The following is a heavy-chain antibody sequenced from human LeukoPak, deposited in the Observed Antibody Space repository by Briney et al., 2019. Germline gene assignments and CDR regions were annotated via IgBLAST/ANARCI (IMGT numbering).Heavy chain of an antibody. J-gene: IGHJ3*02. CDR1: GFTFSSYW. CDR2: IKQDGSEK. CDR3: AKADYYDSSGQGHAFDI. D-gene: IGHD3-22*01. V-gene: IGHV3-7*03. Sequence: GGSLRLSCAASGFTFSSYWMSWVRQAPGKGLEWVANIKQDGSEKYYVDSVKGRFTISRDNAKNSLYLQMNSLRAEDTAVYYCAKADYYDSSGQGHAFDIWGQGTMVTVSS.